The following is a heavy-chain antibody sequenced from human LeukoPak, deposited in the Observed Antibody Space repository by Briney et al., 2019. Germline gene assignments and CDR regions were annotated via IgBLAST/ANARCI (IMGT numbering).Heavy chain of an antibody. V-gene: IGHV4-59*08. J-gene: IGHJ4*02. CDR1: GVSLRSYY. CDR2: IYYSGSS. D-gene: IGHD6-13*01. Sequence: SEPLSLPCTVSGVSLRSYYWAWLRQPPGKGLEWFGSIYYSGSSDYNPSLKSRVTISVDTSKDQFSLKLSSGTAADTAVYYCARQSYSSSWYFFDHWGQGALVTVSS. CDR3: ARQSYSSSWYFFDH.